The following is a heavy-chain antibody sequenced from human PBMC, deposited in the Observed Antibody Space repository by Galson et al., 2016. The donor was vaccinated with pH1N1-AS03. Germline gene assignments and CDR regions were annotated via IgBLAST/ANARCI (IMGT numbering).Heavy chain of an antibody. J-gene: IGHJ3*02. CDR2: INWLGGST. CDR3: ARGVVVGLGFDI. V-gene: IGHV3-20*04. D-gene: IGHD3-3*01. Sequence: SLRLSCAASGFSFEDYGMSWVRQAPGKGLEWVSGINWLGGSTGYADSVRGRFTISRDDSKNTLYLQMDSLRVEDTAVYYCARGVVVGLGFDIWGQGTMVTVSS. CDR1: GFSFEDYG.